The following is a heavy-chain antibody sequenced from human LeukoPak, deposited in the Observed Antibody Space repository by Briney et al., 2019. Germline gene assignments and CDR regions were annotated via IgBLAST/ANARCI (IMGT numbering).Heavy chain of an antibody. CDR2: IVVGSGNT. V-gene: IGHV1-58*01. J-gene: IGHJ4*02. CDR1: GFTFTSSA. Sequence: TSVKVSCKASGFTFTSSAVQWVRQARGQRLEWIGWIVVGSGNTNYAQKFQERVTITRDMSTSTAYMELSSLRSEDTAVYYCARPGRGYDFWRGYSFDYWGQGTLVTVSS. CDR3: ARPGRGYDFWRGYSFDY. D-gene: IGHD3-3*01.